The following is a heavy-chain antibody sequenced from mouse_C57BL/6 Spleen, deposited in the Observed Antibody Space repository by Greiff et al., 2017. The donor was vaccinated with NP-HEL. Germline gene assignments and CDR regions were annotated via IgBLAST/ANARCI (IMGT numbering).Heavy chain of an antibody. Sequence: VQLQQSGPELVKPGASVKIPCKASGYTFTDYNMDWVKQSHGKSLEWIGDINPNNGGTIYNQKFKGKATLTVDKSSSTAYMELRRLTSEYTAYYYCATLYYGSSYGYFDVWGTGTTVTVSS. V-gene: IGHV1-18*01. CDR2: INPNNGGT. D-gene: IGHD1-1*01. J-gene: IGHJ1*03. CDR1: GYTFTDYN. CDR3: ATLYYGSSYGYFDV.